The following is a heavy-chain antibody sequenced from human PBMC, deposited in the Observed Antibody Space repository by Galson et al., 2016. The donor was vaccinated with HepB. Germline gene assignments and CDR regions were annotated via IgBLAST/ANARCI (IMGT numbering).Heavy chain of an antibody. V-gene: IGHV3-33*03. Sequence: SLRLSCAASGFTFSSYGMHWVRQAPGKGLEWVAVIWYDGSNKYYADSVKGRFTISRDNSKNTLYMQMNSLRAKDTAVYYCAKGGGLRGVYYYYGMDVWGQGTTVPLSS. CDR3: AKGGGLRGVYYYYGMDV. J-gene: IGHJ6*02. CDR2: IWYDGSNK. CDR1: GFTFSSYG. D-gene: IGHD3-10*01.